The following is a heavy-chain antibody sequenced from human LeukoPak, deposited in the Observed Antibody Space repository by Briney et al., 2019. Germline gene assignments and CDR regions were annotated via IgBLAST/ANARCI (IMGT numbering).Heavy chain of an antibody. Sequence: ASVKVSCKASGYTFTNYGITWVRQAPGQGLEWMGWISTYKGNTNYAQRLQGRVTMTRDTSISTAYMELSRLRSDDTAVYYCARDPIVLMVYAGGFDYWGQGTLVTVSS. V-gene: IGHV1-18*01. CDR1: GYTFTNYG. CDR2: ISTYKGNT. D-gene: IGHD2-8*01. CDR3: ARDPIVLMVYAGGFDY. J-gene: IGHJ4*02.